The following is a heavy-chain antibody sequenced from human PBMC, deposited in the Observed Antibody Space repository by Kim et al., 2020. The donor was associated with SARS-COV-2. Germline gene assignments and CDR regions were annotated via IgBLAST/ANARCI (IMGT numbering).Heavy chain of an antibody. CDR3: AKDLVYDFWSNYLYGMDV. J-gene: IGHJ6*02. Sequence: VKGRFGISRDNSKNTLYWQMNSLRAEDTAVYYCAKDLVYDFWSNYLYGMDVWGQGTTVTVSS. D-gene: IGHD3-3*01. V-gene: IGHV3-23*01.